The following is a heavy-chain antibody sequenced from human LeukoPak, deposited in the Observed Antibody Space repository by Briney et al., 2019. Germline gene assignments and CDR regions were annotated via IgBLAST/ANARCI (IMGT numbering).Heavy chain of an antibody. Sequence: PGGSLRLSCAASGFTFSSYAMNWVRQAPGKGLEWVAVISYDGDNKYYADSVNGRFTISRDNSKNTLSLQMDSLRAEDTAVYYCAKDIRVWGSYRYPCLDYWGQGTLVTVSA. D-gene: IGHD3-16*02. CDR1: GFTFSSYA. CDR3: AKDIRVWGSYRYPCLDY. J-gene: IGHJ4*02. CDR2: ISYDGDNK. V-gene: IGHV3-30*18.